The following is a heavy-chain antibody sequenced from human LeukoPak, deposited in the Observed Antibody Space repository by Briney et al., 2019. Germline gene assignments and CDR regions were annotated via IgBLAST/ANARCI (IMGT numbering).Heavy chain of an antibody. CDR3: ASWLGYCSSTSRLRNYYGMDV. J-gene: IGHJ6*02. CDR1: GYSFTSYW. V-gene: IGHV5-10-1*01. CDR2: IDPSDSYT. Sequence: GESLKISCKGSGYSFTSYWISWVRQMPGKGLEWMGRIDPSDSYTNYSPSFQGHVTISADKSISTAYLQWSSLKASDTAMYYCASWLGYCSSTSRLRNYYGMDVWGQGTTVTVSS. D-gene: IGHD2-2*01.